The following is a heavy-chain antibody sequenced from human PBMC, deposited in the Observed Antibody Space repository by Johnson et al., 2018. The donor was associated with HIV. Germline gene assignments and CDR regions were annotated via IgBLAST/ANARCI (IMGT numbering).Heavy chain of an antibody. V-gene: IGHV3-11*01. Sequence: VQLVESGGGLVKPGGSLRLSCAASGFIFSDYYMSWIRQAPGKGLEWVSYISSSGSTIYYADSVKGRFTISRDNAKNSLYLQMNSLRAEDTALYYCARVVMITFWGVIALDAFDLLGQGTMVSVCS. D-gene: IGHD3-16*02. J-gene: IGHJ3*01. CDR2: ISSSGSTI. CDR1: GFIFSDYY. CDR3: ARVVMITFWGVIALDAFDL.